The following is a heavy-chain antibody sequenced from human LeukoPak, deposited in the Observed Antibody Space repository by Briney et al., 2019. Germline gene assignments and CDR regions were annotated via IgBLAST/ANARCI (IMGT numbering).Heavy chain of an antibody. CDR3: AKDLTEWFLFDY. CDR1: GFMFSHYG. V-gene: IGHV3-23*01. Sequence: GGSLRLSCVASGFMFSHYGMTWVRQAPGKGLEWVATISSFGTDYADSVKGRFTISRDNSKNTLYLQMNSLRAEDTAVYYCAKDLTEWFLFDYWGQGTLVTVSS. CDR2: ISSFGT. D-gene: IGHD3-3*01. J-gene: IGHJ4*02.